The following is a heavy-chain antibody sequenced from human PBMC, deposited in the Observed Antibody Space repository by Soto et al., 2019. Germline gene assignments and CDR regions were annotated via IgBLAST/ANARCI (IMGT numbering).Heavy chain of an antibody. J-gene: IGHJ3*02. CDR3: ARDSGQSGYSKDAFDI. CDR1: GFTFSSYS. V-gene: IGHV3-21*01. CDR2: ISSSSSYI. D-gene: IGHD3-3*01. Sequence: GGSLRLSCAASGFTFSSYSMNWVRQAPGKGLEWVSSISSSSSYIYYADSVKGRFTISRDNAKNSLYLQMNSLRAEDTAVYYCARDSGQSGYSKDAFDIWGQGTMVTVSS.